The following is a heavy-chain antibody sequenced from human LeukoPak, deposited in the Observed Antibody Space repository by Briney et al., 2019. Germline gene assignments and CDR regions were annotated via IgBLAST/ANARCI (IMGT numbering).Heavy chain of an antibody. Sequence: KPSETLSLTCTVSGGSISSYYWSWIRQPPGKGLEWIGYIYYSGSTNYNPSLKSRVTISVDTSKNQFSLKLSSVTAADTAVYYCARAFKTYYYDSSGYSHFDYWGQGTLVTVSS. D-gene: IGHD3-22*01. CDR1: GGSISSYY. J-gene: IGHJ4*02. CDR2: IYYSGST. CDR3: ARAFKTYYYDSSGYSHFDY. V-gene: IGHV4-59*01.